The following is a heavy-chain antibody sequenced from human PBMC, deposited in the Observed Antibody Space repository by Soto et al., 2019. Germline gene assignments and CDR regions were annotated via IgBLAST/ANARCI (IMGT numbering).Heavy chain of an antibody. V-gene: IGHV1-2*02. CDR1: GYIFTTYY. J-gene: IGHJ4*02. CDR2: INPNSGGT. Sequence: ASVKVSCKASGYIFTTYYMHWVRQAPGQGLEWMGWINPNSGGTNYAQKFQGRVTMTRDTSISTAYMELSRLRSDDTAVYYCARGYPHYSNIDYWGQGTLVAVSS. D-gene: IGHD4-4*01. CDR3: ARGYPHYSNIDY.